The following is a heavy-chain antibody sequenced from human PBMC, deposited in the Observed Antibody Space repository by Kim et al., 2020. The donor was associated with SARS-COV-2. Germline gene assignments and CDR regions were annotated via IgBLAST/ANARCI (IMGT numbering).Heavy chain of an antibody. Sequence: GGSLRLSCAASGFRFSNFWMHWVRHSPGKGLVWVSRINTAGTYVHYADSVKGRFTMSRDNARSTLHLQKHSLRDEDTGVYYCVRDSYTNDVYYGMDVWGQGTTVAVSS. V-gene: IGHV3-74*01. J-gene: IGHJ6*02. CDR2: INTAGTYV. CDR3: VRDSYTNDVYYGMDV. D-gene: IGHD3-10*02. CDR1: GFRFSNFW.